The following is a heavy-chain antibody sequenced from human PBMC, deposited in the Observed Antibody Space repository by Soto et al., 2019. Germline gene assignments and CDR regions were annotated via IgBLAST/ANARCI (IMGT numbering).Heavy chain of an antibody. V-gene: IGHV4-59*01. Sequence: PSETLSLTCTVSGGSISSYYWSWIRQPPGKGLEWIGYIYYSGSTNYNPSLKSRVTISVDTSKNQFSLKLSSVTAADTAVYYCARGHGESVYYYYGMDVWGQGTTVTVS. CDR1: GGSISSYY. J-gene: IGHJ6*02. CDR2: IYYSGST. CDR3: ARGHGESVYYYYGMDV. D-gene: IGHD7-27*01.